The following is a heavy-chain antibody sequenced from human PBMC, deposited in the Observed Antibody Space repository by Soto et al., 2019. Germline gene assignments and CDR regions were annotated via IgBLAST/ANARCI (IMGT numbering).Heavy chain of an antibody. J-gene: IGHJ4*02. D-gene: IGHD6-19*01. CDR3: ARDHINGWKFDY. CDR2: IKQDGSQN. Sequence: GGSLRLSCATSGFTFSNYWMSCFRQAPGKGLDWVANIKQDGSQNYYVDSVKGRFTTSRDNTKNSFYLQMNSLRAEDTAVYYCARDHINGWKFDYWGRGTLVTVSS. CDR1: GFTFSNYW. V-gene: IGHV3-7*01.